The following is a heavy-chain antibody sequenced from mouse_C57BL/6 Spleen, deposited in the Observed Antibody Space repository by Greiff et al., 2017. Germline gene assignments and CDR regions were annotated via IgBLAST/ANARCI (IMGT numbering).Heavy chain of an antibody. CDR2: ISSGSSTI. J-gene: IGHJ4*01. V-gene: IGHV5-17*01. CDR3: AKKDYYGSRGYAMDY. Sequence: EVKLVESGGGLVKPGGSLKLSCAASGFNFSDYGMHWVRQAPEKGLEWVAYISSGSSTIYYADTVKGRFTISRDNAKNHLFLQMPSLRSEDTAMYYCAKKDYYGSRGYAMDYWGQGTSVTVSS. CDR1: GFNFSDYG. D-gene: IGHD1-1*01.